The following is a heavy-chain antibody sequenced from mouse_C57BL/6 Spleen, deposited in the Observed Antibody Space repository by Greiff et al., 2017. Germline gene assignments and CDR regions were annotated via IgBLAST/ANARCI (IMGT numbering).Heavy chain of an antibody. CDR3: ARVLTGAKGRYFDV. CDR1: GYSFTDYN. CDR2: INPNYGTT. V-gene: IGHV1-39*01. J-gene: IGHJ1*03. D-gene: IGHD4-1*01. Sequence: EVKLVESGPELVKPGASVKISCKASGYSFTDYNMNWVKQSNGKSLEWIGVINPNYGTTSYNQKFKGKATLTVDQSSSTAYMQLNSLTSEDSAVYYCARVLTGAKGRYFDVWGTGTTVTVSS.